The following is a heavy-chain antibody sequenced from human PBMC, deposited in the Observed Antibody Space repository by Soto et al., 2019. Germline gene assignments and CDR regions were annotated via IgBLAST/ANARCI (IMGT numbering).Heavy chain of an antibody. Sequence: SGPTLVNPTQTLTLTCTFSGFSLSTSGMCVSWIRQPPGKALEWLARIDWDDDKYYSTSLKTRLTISKDTSKNQVVLTMTNMDPVDTATYYCARIRGGYDIYYYVMDVWGQGTTVTVSS. V-gene: IGHV2-70*11. D-gene: IGHD5-12*01. CDR3: ARIRGGYDIYYYVMDV. J-gene: IGHJ6*02. CDR2: IDWDDDK. CDR1: GFSLSTSGMC.